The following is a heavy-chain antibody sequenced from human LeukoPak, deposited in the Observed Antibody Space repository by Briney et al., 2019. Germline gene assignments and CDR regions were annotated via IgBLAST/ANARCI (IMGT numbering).Heavy chain of an antibody. CDR3: ARHTYGYYYMDV. Sequence: PSETLSLTCTVSGGSISSRSYYWGCVSPPPGKGLEWIGSIYYSWSTHYNPSINNPATTSVDPTNNQFSLKLSSVTRAHAALYYCARHTYGYYYMDVWGKGTTVTVSS. V-gene: IGHV4-39*01. J-gene: IGHJ6*03. CDR2: IYYSWST. CDR1: GGSISSRSYY. D-gene: IGHD4-17*01.